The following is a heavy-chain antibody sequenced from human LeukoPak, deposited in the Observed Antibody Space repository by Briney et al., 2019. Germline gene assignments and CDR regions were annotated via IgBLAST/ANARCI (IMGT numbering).Heavy chain of an antibody. CDR1: GYTFTGYY. D-gene: IGHD3-16*02. J-gene: IGHJ4*02. V-gene: IGHV1-2*06. CDR2: INPNSGGT. Sequence: ASVKVSCKASGYTFTGYYMHWVRQAPGQGLEWMGRINPNSGGTNYAQKFQGRVTMTRDTSISTAYMELSRLRSDDTAVYYCARDRYVWGSYPDYRGQGTLVTVSS. CDR3: ARDRYVWGSYPDY.